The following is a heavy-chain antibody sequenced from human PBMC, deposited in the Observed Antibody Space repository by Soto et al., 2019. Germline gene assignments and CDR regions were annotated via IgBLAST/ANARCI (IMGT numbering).Heavy chain of an antibody. V-gene: IGHV3-30*18. CDR3: AKLTPSGSSTDY. D-gene: IGHD1-26*01. Sequence: GGSLRLSCAASGFTFSSYGMHWVRQAPGKGLEWVAVISYDGSNKYYADSVKGRFTISRDNSKNTLYLQMNSLRAEDTAVYYCAKLTPSGSSTDYWGQGTLVTVSS. CDR2: ISYDGSNK. CDR1: GFTFSSYG. J-gene: IGHJ4*02.